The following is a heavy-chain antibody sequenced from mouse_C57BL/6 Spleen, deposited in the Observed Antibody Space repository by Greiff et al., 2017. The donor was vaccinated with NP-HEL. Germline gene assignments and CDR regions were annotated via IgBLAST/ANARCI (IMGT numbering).Heavy chain of an antibody. J-gene: IGHJ2*01. D-gene: IGHD3-1*01. V-gene: IGHV1-64*01. Sequence: QVQLQQPGAELVKPGASVKMSCKASGYTFTSYWITWVKQRPGQGLEWIGMIHPNSGSTNYNEKFKSKATLTVDKSSSTAYMQLSSLTSEDSAVYYCARSRATHFDYWGQGTTLTVSS. CDR2: IHPNSGST. CDR3: ARSRATHFDY. CDR1: GYTFTSYW.